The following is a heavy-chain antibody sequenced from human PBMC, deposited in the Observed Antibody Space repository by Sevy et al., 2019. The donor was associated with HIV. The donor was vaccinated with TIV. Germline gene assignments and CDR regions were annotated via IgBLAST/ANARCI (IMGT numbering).Heavy chain of an antibody. Sequence: ASVKVSCKASGGTFSSYAISWVRQAPGQGLEWMGGIIPIFGTANYAQKFQGRVTITADESTSTAYMELGSLRSEDTAVYYCARCIAARPDYNWFDPWGQGTLVTVSS. CDR3: ARCIAARPDYNWFDP. J-gene: IGHJ5*02. D-gene: IGHD6-6*01. CDR1: GGTFSSYA. CDR2: IIPIFGTA. V-gene: IGHV1-69*13.